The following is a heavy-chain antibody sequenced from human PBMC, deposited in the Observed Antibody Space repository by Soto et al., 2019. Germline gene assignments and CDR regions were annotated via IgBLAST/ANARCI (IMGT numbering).Heavy chain of an antibody. CDR2: SRSKTDGGIT. D-gene: IGHD6-13*01. J-gene: IGHJ4*02. CDR3: TTTKDLYSGNY. CDR1: GFTFINAW. V-gene: IGHV3-15*07. Sequence: GGSLRLSCAASGFTFINAWMNWVRQAPGKALEWVGRSRSKTDGGITDYAAPVKGRFTISRDDSKNTLYLQMDSLKTEDTAVYYCTTTKDLYSGNYWGQGTLVTVSS.